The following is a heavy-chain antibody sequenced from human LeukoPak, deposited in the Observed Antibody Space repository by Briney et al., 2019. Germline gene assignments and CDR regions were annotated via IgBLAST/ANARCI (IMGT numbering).Heavy chain of an antibody. CDR3: AGLAPAASWFDP. CDR2: IRYDGSNK. J-gene: IGHJ5*02. CDR1: GFTFSSYG. Sequence: GGSLTLSCAASGFTFSSYGMHWVRQAPGKGLEWVAFIRYDGSNKYYADSVKGRFTISRDNSKNTLYLQMNSLRAEDTAVYYCAGLAPAASWFDPWGQGTLVTVSS. V-gene: IGHV3-30*02. D-gene: IGHD2-2*01.